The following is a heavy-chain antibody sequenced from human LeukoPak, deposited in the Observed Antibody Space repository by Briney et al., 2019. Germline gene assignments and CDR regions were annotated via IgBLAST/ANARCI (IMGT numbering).Heavy chain of an antibody. Sequence: SETLSLTCTVSGGSITNYYWTWIRQPPGKGLEWIGYIHYSGSTYYNPSLKSRVTISVDTSKNQFSLKLSSVTAADTAVYYCARRGYSYAYMDVWGKGTTVTVSS. J-gene: IGHJ6*03. CDR1: GGSITNYY. V-gene: IGHV4-59*12. D-gene: IGHD5-18*01. CDR3: ARRGYSYAYMDV. CDR2: IHYSGST.